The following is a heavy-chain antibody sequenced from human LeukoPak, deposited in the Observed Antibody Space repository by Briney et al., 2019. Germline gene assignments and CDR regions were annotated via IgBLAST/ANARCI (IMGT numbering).Heavy chain of an antibody. CDR2: IYPGDSDT. CDR1: GYSFTIYW. Sequence: GESLKISCKGSGYSFTIYWIGWVRQMPGKGLEWMGIIYPGDSDTRYNPSFQGQVTISADKSLSTAYLQWSGLRASDTAMYYCARHLTMITVPRDAFDIWGQGTMVTVSS. J-gene: IGHJ3*02. D-gene: IGHD3-16*01. V-gene: IGHV5-51*01. CDR3: ARHLTMITVPRDAFDI.